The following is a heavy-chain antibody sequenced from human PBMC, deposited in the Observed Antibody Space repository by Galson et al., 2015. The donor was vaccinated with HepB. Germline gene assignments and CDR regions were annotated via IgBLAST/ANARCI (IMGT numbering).Heavy chain of an antibody. D-gene: IGHD3-22*01. V-gene: IGHV1-69*04. J-gene: IGHJ4*02. CDR3: ARMPPRDDSSGYAY. CDR1: GGTFSSYA. Sequence: SVKVSCKASGGTFSSYAISWVRQAPGQGLEWMGRIIPILGIANYAQKFQGRVTITADKSTSTAYMELSSLRSEDTAVYYCARMPPRDDSSGYAYWGQGTLVTVSS. CDR2: IIPILGIA.